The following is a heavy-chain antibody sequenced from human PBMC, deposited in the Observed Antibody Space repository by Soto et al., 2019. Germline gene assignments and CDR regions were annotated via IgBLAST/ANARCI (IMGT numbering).Heavy chain of an antibody. CDR1: GFTFSTYG. CDR2: IDHDGSNK. J-gene: IGHJ4*02. V-gene: IGHV3-33*01. Sequence: QVQLMESGGGVVQPGTSLRLSCAASGFTFSTYGMHWVRQAPGKGLEWVASIDHDGSNKHYADTVKGRFTVSRDNSKNTLFLQVDSLRVGDTAVYFSARWIRTLNYDYWGQGTLLIVSS. D-gene: IGHD2-2*03. CDR3: ARWIRTLNYDY.